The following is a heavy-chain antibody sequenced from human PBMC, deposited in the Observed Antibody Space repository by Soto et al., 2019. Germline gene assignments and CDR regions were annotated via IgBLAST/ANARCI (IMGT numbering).Heavy chain of an antibody. Sequence: QVQLVQSGAEVKKPGASVKVSCKASGYTFTSYGISWVRQAPGQGLEWMGWISAYNGNTNYAQKLQGRVTMTTDTSTSTAYMELRSLRSDDTAVDYCARRANSYNSSSRPLDYWGQGTLVTVSS. J-gene: IGHJ4*02. CDR1: GYTFTSYG. CDR3: ARRANSYNSSSRPLDY. V-gene: IGHV1-18*01. CDR2: ISAYNGNT. D-gene: IGHD6-6*01.